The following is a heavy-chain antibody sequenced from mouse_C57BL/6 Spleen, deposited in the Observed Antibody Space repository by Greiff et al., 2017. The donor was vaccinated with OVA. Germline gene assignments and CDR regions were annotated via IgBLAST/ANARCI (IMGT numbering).Heavy chain of an antibody. V-gene: IGHV3-1*01. Sequence: EVQLQESGPGMVKPSQSLSLTCTVTGYSITSGYDWHWIRHFPGNKLEWMGYISYSGSTNYNPSLKSRISITHDTSKNHFFLKLNSVTTEDTATYYCARDIVGLAFAYWGQGTLVTVSA. CDR1: GYSITSGYD. D-gene: IGHD4-1*01. J-gene: IGHJ3*01. CDR3: ARDIVGLAFAY. CDR2: ISYSGST.